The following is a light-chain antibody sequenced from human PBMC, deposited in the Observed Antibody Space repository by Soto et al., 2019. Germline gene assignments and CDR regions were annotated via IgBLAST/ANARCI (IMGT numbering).Light chain of an antibody. CDR1: QGIGDT. J-gene: IGKJ1*01. CDR2: DTS. V-gene: IGKV3D-15*02. Sequence: EVVMRQSPATLSVSPGEGATLSCRASQGIGDTLAWYQHKPGQTPRLLIYDTSTRATGFPTRFSGSRSGAEFTLTISRLEPKDSAVSYCQQYGSSPTWTLGQGTKVDIK. CDR3: QQYGSSPTWT.